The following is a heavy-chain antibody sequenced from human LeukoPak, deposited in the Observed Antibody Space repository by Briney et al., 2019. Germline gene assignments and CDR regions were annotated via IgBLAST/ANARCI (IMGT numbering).Heavy chain of an antibody. D-gene: IGHD3-10*01. CDR1: GGSISSSDYY. CDR2: ISYSGIT. V-gene: IGHV4-39*07. J-gene: IGHJ6*03. CDR3: ARLVGSYYTRKLYYYYYYMDV. Sequence: SETLSLTCSVSGGSISSSDYYWGWIRQPPGKGLEWIGSISYSGITYYNPSFKSRVTISIDTSKNQFSLKLSSVTAADTAVYYCARLVGSYYTRKLYYYYYYMDVWGKGTTVTISS.